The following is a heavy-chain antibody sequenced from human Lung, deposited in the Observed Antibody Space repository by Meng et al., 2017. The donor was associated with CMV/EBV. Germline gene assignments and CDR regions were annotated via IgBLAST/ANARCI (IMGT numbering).Heavy chain of an antibody. D-gene: IGHD3-3*01. CDR2: ISSTSRYI. J-gene: IGHJ4*02. V-gene: IGHV3-21*01. CDR1: GFTFSSYS. Sequence: GESLKISCATSGFTFSSYSMNWVRQAPGKGLERVSFISSTSRYIFYADSVKGRFTISRDNAKNSVYIQMNSLRVEDTAVYYCAGAFRGGYYTNDYWGQGTLVTGSS. CDR3: AGAFRGGYYTNDY.